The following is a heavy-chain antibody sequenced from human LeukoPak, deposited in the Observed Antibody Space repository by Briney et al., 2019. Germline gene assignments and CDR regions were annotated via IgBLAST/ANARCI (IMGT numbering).Heavy chain of an antibody. V-gene: IGHV3-30*02. CDR2: IHHDGINK. J-gene: IGHJ4*02. CDR3: ASWDKDY. Sequence: PGGSLRPSCAASGFTFSSYGMHWVRQAPGKGLDWVAFIHHDGINKYYADSVRGRFTISRDTSKNTLYLQMNSLRAEDTAVYYCASWDKDYWGQGTLVTVSS. CDR1: GFTFSSYG. D-gene: IGHD1-26*01.